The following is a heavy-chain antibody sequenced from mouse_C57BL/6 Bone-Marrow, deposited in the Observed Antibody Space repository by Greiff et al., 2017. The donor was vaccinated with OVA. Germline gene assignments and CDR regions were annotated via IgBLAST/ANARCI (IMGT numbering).Heavy chain of an antibody. CDR1: GYTFTSYW. J-gene: IGHJ1*03. D-gene: IGHD1-1*01. CDR3: ARSGTVFSYWYFDV. Sequence: VQLQQPGTELVKPGASVKLSCKASGYTFTSYWMHWVKQRPGQGLEWIGNINPSNGGTNYNEKFKSNATLTVDKSSSTSYMQLSSLTSEDSAVYYWARSGTVFSYWYFDVWGTGTTVTVSS. V-gene: IGHV1-53*01. CDR2: INPSNGGT.